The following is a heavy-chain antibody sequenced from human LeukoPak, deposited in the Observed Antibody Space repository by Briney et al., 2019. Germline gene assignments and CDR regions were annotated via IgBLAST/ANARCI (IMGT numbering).Heavy chain of an antibody. J-gene: IGHJ3*02. V-gene: IGHV4-39*07. Sequence: PSETLSLTCTVSGGSISSSSYYWGWIRQPPGKGLEWIGSIYYSGSTNYNPSLKSRVTISVDTSKNQFSLKLSSVTAADTAVYYCAREELLTGAFDIWGQGTMVTVSS. CDR1: GGSISSSSYY. D-gene: IGHD2-15*01. CDR3: AREELLTGAFDI. CDR2: IYYSGST.